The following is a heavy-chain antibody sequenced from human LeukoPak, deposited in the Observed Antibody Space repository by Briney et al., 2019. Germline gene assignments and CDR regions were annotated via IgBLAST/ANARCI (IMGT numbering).Heavy chain of an antibody. D-gene: IGHD1-14*01. CDR1: GYIFTSYW. J-gene: IGHJ3*02. V-gene: IGHV5-10-1*01. CDR3: ARHTGWAFQI. CDR2: IDPSESYT. Sequence: GESLKISCKGSGYIFTSYWISWVRQMSGKGLEWMGKIDPSESYTNYSPSLQGHVTISTDKSINTAYLQWSSLKASDTAMYYCARHTGWAFQIWGQGTMVTVSS.